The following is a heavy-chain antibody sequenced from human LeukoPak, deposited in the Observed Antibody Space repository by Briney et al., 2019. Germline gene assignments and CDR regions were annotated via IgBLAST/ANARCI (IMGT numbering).Heavy chain of an antibody. CDR1: GFTFSSYW. D-gene: IGHD3-16*01. CDR2: INHNGNVN. CDR3: ARGGGLDV. J-gene: IGHJ6*02. Sequence: RPGGSLRLSCAASGFTFSSYWMNWARRAPGKGLEWVASINHNGNVNYYVDSVKGRFTISRDNAKNSLYLQMSNLRAEDTAVYFCARGGGLDVWGQGATVTVSS. V-gene: IGHV3-7*03.